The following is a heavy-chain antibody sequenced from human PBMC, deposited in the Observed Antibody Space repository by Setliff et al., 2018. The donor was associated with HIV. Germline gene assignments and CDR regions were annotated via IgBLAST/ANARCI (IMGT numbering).Heavy chain of an antibody. D-gene: IGHD2-21*02. J-gene: IGHJ4*02. CDR1: GGSISSSNW. V-gene: IGHV4-4*02. Sequence: PSETLSLTCAVSGGSISSSNWWSWVRQPPGKGLEWIGEINHSGSTNYNPSLKSRVTISVDTSKNQFSLKLSSVTAADTAVYYCASVMTVWGQGTLVTVSS. CDR3: ASVMTV. CDR2: INHSGST.